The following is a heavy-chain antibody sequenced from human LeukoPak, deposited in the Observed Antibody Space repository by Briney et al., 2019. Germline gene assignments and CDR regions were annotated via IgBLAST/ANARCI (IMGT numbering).Heavy chain of an antibody. V-gene: IGHV4-59*01. D-gene: IGHD1-1*01. CDR1: GGSIRAYY. CDR2: IYYSGST. CDR3: ARVASWPTGTDY. Sequence: PLEALALTWSVSGGSIRAYYCNWIRPPPGKGLEWSGYIYYSGSTHYNPSLRSRVTMSVDTSKNQFSVNLSSVSAAHTAVYYCARVASWPTGTDYWGQGTLVTVSS. J-gene: IGHJ4*02.